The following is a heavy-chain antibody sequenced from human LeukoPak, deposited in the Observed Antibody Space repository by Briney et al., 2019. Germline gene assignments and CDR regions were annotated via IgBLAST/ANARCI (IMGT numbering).Heavy chain of an antibody. CDR1: GYTFTSYF. V-gene: IGHV1-46*01. Sequence: ASVKVSFKSSGYTFTSYFMYWVRQAPGQGLEWMGIINPSGGSTSYAQTFQGRVTMTRDTSTSTVYMELSSLRSEDTAVYYCARDSGMARGTVDYWGQGTLVTVSS. CDR3: ARDSGMARGTVDY. CDR2: INPSGGST. J-gene: IGHJ4*02. D-gene: IGHD3-10*01.